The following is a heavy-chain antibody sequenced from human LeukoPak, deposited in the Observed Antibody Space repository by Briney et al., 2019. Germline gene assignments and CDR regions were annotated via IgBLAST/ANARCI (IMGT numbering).Heavy chain of an antibody. D-gene: IGHD3-9*01. CDR3: AKEGILPGNYRFYYMDV. V-gene: IGHV3-30*02. CDR1: GIIFKNYG. J-gene: IGHJ6*03. CDR2: SRHNGVVK. Sequence: GGSLRLSCVGSGIIFKNYGIHWVRQAPGKGLEWVAFSRHNGVVKYNSDLVQGRFSISRDNSENTVYMQMNSLRPEDTAVYYCAKEGILPGNYRFYYMDVWGKGTTVTISS.